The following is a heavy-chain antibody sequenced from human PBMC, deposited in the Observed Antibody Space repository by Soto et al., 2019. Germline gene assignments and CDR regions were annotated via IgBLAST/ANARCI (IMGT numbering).Heavy chain of an antibody. Sequence: XETLSLTCTVSGACISSFYWSWIRQSPGKGLEWMAYISNAGNRNFNPSLQGRVTISMDTSKNQFSLRLNSVTAADTAVYYCAQVRGSSGSYYFDFWGLGTLVTVSS. J-gene: IGHJ4*02. V-gene: IGHV4-59*01. CDR1: GACISSFY. CDR2: ISNAGNR. D-gene: IGHD1-26*01. CDR3: AQVRGSSGSYYFDF.